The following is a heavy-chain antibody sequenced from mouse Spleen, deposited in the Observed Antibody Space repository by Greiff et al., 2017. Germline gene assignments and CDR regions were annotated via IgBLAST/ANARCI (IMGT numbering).Heavy chain of an antibody. CDR1: GYTFTSYW. J-gene: IGHJ3*01. CDR3: ARRDYDYDERFAY. Sequence: VQLQQPGAELVKPGASVKLSCKASGYTFTSYWMQWVKQRPGQGLEWIGEIDPSDSYTNYNQKFKGKATLTVDTSSSTAYMQLSSLTSEDSAVYYCARRDYDYDERFAYWGQGTLVTVSA. CDR2: IDPSDSYT. D-gene: IGHD2-4*01. V-gene: IGHV1-50*01.